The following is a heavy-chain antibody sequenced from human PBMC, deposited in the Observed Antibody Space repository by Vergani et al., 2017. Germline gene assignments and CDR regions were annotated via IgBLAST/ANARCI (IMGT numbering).Heavy chain of an antibody. Sequence: QVQLVESGGGVVQPGGSLILSCAASGFTFSNYGMYWVRQAPGKGLEWVAFIRYDENNKFYGDSVKGRFTISRDNSKNTLYLRMNSLRPEDTAVYYCAKDLGYCRGDNCYPXLGDHSYYYGMDVWGQGTTVTVSS. D-gene: IGHD2-15*01. V-gene: IGHV3-30*02. CDR3: AKDLGYCRGDNCYPXLGDHSYYYGMDV. CDR1: GFTFSNYG. CDR2: IRYDENNK. J-gene: IGHJ6*02.